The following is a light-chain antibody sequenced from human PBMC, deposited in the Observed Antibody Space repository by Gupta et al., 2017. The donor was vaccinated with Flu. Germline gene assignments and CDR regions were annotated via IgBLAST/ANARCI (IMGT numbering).Light chain of an antibody. V-gene: IGKV3-20*01. CDR1: QTVDGGY. J-gene: IGKJ4*01. CDR3: HPQRNPPFA. CDR2: DIS. Sequence: EVVLTQSPGSLYLYNGERASLSCRASQTVDGGYLAWFRQNPGQAPRLLIYDISRRASGVPDRFSGGGSGTEFTLTIDKREPEDFAIYYCHPQRNPPFAFGRGTTLDI.